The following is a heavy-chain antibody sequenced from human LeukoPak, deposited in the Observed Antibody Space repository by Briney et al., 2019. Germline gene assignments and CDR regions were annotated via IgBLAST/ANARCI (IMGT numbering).Heavy chain of an antibody. Sequence: GGSLRLSCAASGFTFSSYAMHWVRQAPGKGLEWVAVISYDGSNKYYADSVKGRFTISRDNSKNTLCLQMNSLRAEDTAVYYCARDFRHILDYWGQGTLVTVSS. J-gene: IGHJ4*02. CDR3: ARDFRHILDY. D-gene: IGHD3-10*01. V-gene: IGHV3-30*04. CDR1: GFTFSSYA. CDR2: ISYDGSNK.